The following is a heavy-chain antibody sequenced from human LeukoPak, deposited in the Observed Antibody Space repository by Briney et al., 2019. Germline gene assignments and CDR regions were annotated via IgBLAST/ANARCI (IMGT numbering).Heavy chain of an antibody. V-gene: IGHV5-10-1*01. CDR3: ARIAYCGGDCYSYFGY. J-gene: IGHJ4*02. Sequence: PGESLRISCKGSGYSFTSYWISWVRQMPGKGLEWMGRIVPSDSYTNYSPSFQGHVTISADKSISTAYLQWSSLKASDTAMYYCARIAYCGGDCYSYFGYWGQGTLVTVSS. CDR1: GYSFTSYW. D-gene: IGHD2-21*02. CDR2: IVPSDSYT.